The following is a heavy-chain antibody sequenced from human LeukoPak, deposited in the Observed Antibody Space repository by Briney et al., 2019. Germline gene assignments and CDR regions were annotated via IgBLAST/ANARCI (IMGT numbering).Heavy chain of an antibody. D-gene: IGHD3-3*01. J-gene: IGHJ4*02. Sequence: ASVKVSCKASGYTFTSYGISWVRQAPGQGLEWMGWISAYNGNTNYAQKLQGRVTMTTDTSTCTAYMELRSLRSDDTAVYYCARDVRGLRFLEWLSPGDYWGPGTLVTVSS. CDR3: ARDVRGLRFLEWLSPGDY. CDR1: GYTFTSYG. V-gene: IGHV1-18*01. CDR2: ISAYNGNT.